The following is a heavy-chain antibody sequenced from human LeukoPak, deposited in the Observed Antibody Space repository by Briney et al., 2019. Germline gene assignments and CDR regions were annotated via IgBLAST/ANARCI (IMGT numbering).Heavy chain of an antibody. D-gene: IGHD4-23*01. CDR2: ISSSSTYI. J-gene: IGHJ4*02. CDR3: AGDLGYSGNL. CDR1: RFTFSSYS. V-gene: IGHV3-21*01. Sequence: GGSLRLSCAASRFTFSSYSMHWVRQAPGKGLEWVSYISSSSTYIYYADSVKGRFTISRDNAKNSLYLQMNSLRAEDTAVYYCAGDLGYSGNLWGQGTLVTVSS.